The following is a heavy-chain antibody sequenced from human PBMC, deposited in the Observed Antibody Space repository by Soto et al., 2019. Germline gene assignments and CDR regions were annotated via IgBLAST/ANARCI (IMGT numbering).Heavy chain of an antibody. J-gene: IGHJ4*02. CDR2: IYDSGRT. D-gene: IGHD2-15*01. CDR1: GGSISSGNFY. Sequence: SGTLSLTCTVSGGSISSGNFYWSWIRQPPGKGLEWIGYIYDSGRTYYNPSLKSRVTVSVDTSKNQFSLRLSSVTAADTAVYYCARHTPAISISDHWGQGTLVTVSS. CDR3: ARHTPAISISDH. V-gene: IGHV4-39*01.